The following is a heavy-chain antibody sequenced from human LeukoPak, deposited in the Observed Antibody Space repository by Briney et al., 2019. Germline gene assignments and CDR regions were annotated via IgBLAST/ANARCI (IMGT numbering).Heavy chain of an antibody. Sequence: PSETLSLTCTVSGGSISSYYWSWIRQPAGKGLEWIGRIYTSGSTNYNPSLKSRVTISVDTSKNQFSLKLSSVTAADTAVYYCARDEDYYDSSGYRNWFDPWGQGTLVTVSS. D-gene: IGHD3-22*01. V-gene: IGHV4-4*07. CDR1: GGSISSYY. CDR3: ARDEDYYDSSGYRNWFDP. J-gene: IGHJ5*02. CDR2: IYTSGST.